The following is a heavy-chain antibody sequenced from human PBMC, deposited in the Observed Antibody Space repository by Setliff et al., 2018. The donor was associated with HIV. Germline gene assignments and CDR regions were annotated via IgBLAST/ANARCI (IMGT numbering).Heavy chain of an antibody. V-gene: IGHV4-39*01. D-gene: IGHD3-22*01. CDR3: ASRVYYYDESRILREEGFVP. J-gene: IGHJ5*02. CDR2: IYHTGKT. CDR1: GGSISDNKYY. Sequence: SETLSLTCSVSGGSISDNKYYWSWIRQPPGKGLEWTGSIYHTGKTYYNSALKNRLTISVDTSKHQFSLELTSVTAADTAVYYCASRVYYYDESRILREEGFVPWGQGTLVTVSS.